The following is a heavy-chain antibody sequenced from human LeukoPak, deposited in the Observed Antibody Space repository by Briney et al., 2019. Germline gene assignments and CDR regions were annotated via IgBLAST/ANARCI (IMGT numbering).Heavy chain of an antibody. CDR3: ARAGYYDFWSGYFSWYFDL. CDR1: GGSISSYY. Sequence: SETLSLTCTVSGGSISSYYWSWIRQPPGKGLEWIGYIYYSGSTNYNPSLKSRVTISVDTSKNQFSLKLSSVTAADTAVYYCARAGYYDFWSGYFSWYFDLWGRGTLVTVSS. J-gene: IGHJ2*01. V-gene: IGHV4-59*01. CDR2: IYYSGST. D-gene: IGHD3-3*01.